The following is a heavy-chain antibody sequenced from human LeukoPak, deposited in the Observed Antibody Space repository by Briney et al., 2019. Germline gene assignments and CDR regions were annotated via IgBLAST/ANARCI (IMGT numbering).Heavy chain of an antibody. V-gene: IGHV1-18*01. CDR3: ARDSSHYYDSSGEFDY. J-gene: IGHJ4*02. D-gene: IGHD3-22*01. CDR1: GYTFTSYG. Sequence: GASVKVSCKASGYTFTSYGISWVRQAPGQGLEWMGWISAYNGNTNYAQKLQGRVTMTTDTSTSTAYMELRSLRSDDTAVYYCARDSSHYYDSSGEFDYWGQGTLVTVSS. CDR2: ISAYNGNT.